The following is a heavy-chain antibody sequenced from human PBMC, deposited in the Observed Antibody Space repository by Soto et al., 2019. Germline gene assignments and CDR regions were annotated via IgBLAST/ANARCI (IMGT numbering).Heavy chain of an antibody. CDR2: INSDGSIT. Sequence: TGGSLRLSCAASGFTFSSNWMHWVRQAPGKGLVWVSRINSDGSITSYADSVKGQFTISRDNAKNTLYLQMNSLRAEDTAVYYCARGSSSWYVSFDCWGQGILVTVSS. V-gene: IGHV3-74*01. D-gene: IGHD6-13*01. CDR3: ARGSSSWYVSFDC. CDR1: GFTFSSNW. J-gene: IGHJ4*02.